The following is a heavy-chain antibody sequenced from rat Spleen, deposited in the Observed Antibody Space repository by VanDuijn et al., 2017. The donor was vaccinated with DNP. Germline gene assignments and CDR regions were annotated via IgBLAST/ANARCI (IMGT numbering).Heavy chain of an antibody. CDR1: GFSLTSYG. Sequence: QVQLKESGPGLVQPSQTLSLTCTVSGFSLTSYGLSWVRQPPGQGLEWIAAISSGGSTYYNSALKSRLSISRDTSKSQVFLKMNSLQTEDTAIYFCSRDRDSTGIRTWYFDFWGPGTMVTVSS. CDR2: ISSGGST. D-gene: IGHD1-4*01. V-gene: IGHV2S12*01. CDR3: SRDRDSTGIRTWYFDF. J-gene: IGHJ1*01.